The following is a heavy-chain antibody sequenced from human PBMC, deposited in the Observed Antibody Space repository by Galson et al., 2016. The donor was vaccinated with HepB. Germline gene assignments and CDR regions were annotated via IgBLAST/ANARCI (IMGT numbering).Heavy chain of an antibody. CDR2: VSNIGIK. V-gene: IGHV4-59*11. CDR3: AGALTIVGPGDP. J-gene: IGHJ5*02. CDR1: GGSITSHY. D-gene: IGHD1-26*01. Sequence: ETLSLTCTVSGGSITSHYWNWLRQPPGKGLEWIAFVSNIGIKQYNSSLESRVTISLDTSKNPFSLRLSSLTAPDTPVYFCAGALTIVGPGDPWGPGTLVSVSS.